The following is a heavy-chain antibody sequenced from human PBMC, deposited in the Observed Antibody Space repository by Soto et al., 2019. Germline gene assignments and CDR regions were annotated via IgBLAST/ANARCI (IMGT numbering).Heavy chain of an antibody. D-gene: IGHD6-19*01. CDR3: ARGSGWLPPFAY. Sequence: SETLSLTCTVSGGSVSSGSYYWSWIRQPPGKGLEWIGYIYYSGSTNYNPSLKSRVTIPVDTSKNQFSLKLSSVTAADTAVYYCARGSGWLPPFAYWGQGTLVTAPQ. J-gene: IGHJ4*02. V-gene: IGHV4-61*01. CDR1: GGSVSSGSYY. CDR2: IYYSGST.